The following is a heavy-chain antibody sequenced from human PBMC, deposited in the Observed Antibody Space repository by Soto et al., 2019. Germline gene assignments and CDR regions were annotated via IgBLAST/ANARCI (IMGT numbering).Heavy chain of an antibody. CDR3: ARDLDWFDP. Sequence: ASETLSLTCTVSGGSISSYYWSWIRQPPGKGLEWIGYIYYSRSTNYNPSLKSRVTISVDTSKNQFSLKLSSVTAADTAVYYCARDLDWFDPWGQGTLVTVSS. CDR1: GGSISSYY. CDR2: IYYSRST. J-gene: IGHJ5*02. V-gene: IGHV4-59*01.